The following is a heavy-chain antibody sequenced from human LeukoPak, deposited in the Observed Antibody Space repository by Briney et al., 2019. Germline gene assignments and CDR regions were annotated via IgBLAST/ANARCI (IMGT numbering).Heavy chain of an antibody. CDR1: GFTVSSNY. J-gene: IGHJ4*02. Sequence: PGGPLRLSCAASGFTVSSNYMSWVRQAPGMGLEWVSVIYSGGSTYYADSVKGRFTISRDNSKNTLYLQMNSLRAEDTAVYYCARAHEGISYFDYWGQGTLVTVSS. CDR3: ARAHEGISYFDY. CDR2: IYSGGST. V-gene: IGHV3-53*01.